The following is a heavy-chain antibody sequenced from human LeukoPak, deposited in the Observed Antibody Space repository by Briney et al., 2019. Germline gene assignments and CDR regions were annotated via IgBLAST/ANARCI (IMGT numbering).Heavy chain of an antibody. CDR3: ARAPRGVRGVLIHFDY. Sequence: GGSLRLSCAASGFTFSSYWMSWVRQAPGKGQEWVANIKQDGSEKYYVDSVKGRFTISRDNAKNSLYLQMNSLRAEDTAVYYCARAPRGVRGVLIHFDYWGQGTLVTVSS. D-gene: IGHD3-10*01. V-gene: IGHV3-7*01. CDR1: GFTFSSYW. J-gene: IGHJ4*02. CDR2: IKQDGSEK.